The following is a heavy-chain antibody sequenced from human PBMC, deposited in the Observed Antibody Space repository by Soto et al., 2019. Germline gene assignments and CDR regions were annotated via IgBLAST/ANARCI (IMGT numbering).Heavy chain of an antibody. CDR2: ISYDGNNK. CDR1: GFTFVTFG. J-gene: IGHJ4*02. CDR3: AKGPHIVVVPATIAH. V-gene: IGHV3-30*18. D-gene: IGHD2-2*01. Sequence: GGSLRLSXADSGFTFVTFGMNWVRQAPGKGLEWVAIISYDGNNKYYADSVKGRFTISRDNSKNTLYLQMNSLRAEDTAVYYCAKGPHIVVVPATIAHWGQGTLVTVSS.